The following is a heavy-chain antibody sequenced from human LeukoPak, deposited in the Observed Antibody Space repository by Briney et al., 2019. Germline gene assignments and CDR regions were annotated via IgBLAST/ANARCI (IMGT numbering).Heavy chain of an antibody. CDR2: INPSSGGT. Sequence: ASVKVSCKASGYTFIDYYMHWVRQAPGQGLERMGRINPSSGGTNYAQKFQGRVTTTRDTSISTAYMELSRLRSDDTAVYYCARDDNSGYYSGPWGQGTLVTVSS. D-gene: IGHD3-22*01. V-gene: IGHV1-2*06. J-gene: IGHJ5*02. CDR3: ARDDNSGYYSGP. CDR1: GYTFIDYY.